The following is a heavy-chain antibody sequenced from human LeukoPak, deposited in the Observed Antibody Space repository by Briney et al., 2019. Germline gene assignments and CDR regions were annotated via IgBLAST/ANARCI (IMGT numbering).Heavy chain of an antibody. Sequence: SGPALVKPTQTLTLTCTFFGFSLSPSGMRVSWIRQPPGKALEWLARIDWDDDKFYSTSLKTRLTISKDTSKNQVVLTMTNMDPVDTATYYCARLNSGTYLDYWGQGTLVTVSS. CDR3: ARLNSGTYLDY. CDR2: IDWDDDK. CDR1: GFSLSPSGMR. J-gene: IGHJ4*02. D-gene: IGHD1-26*01. V-gene: IGHV2-70*04.